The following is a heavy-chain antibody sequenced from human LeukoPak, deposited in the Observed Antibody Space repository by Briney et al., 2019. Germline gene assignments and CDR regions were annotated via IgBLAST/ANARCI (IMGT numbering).Heavy chain of an antibody. Sequence: ASVKVSCKASGYTFTSYDINWVRQATGQGLEWMGWINPNSGGTNYAQKFQGRVTMTRDTPISTAYMELSRLRSDDTAVYYCANSINYYDSSLDAFDIWGQGTMVTVSS. CDR2: INPNSGGT. CDR3: ANSINYYDSSLDAFDI. V-gene: IGHV1-2*02. D-gene: IGHD3-22*01. CDR1: GYTFTSYD. J-gene: IGHJ3*02.